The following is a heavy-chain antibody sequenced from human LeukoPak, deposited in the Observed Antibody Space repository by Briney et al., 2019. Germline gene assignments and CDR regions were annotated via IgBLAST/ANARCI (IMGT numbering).Heavy chain of an antibody. CDR2: IKQDGSET. CDR1: GFTFRNYW. D-gene: IGHD3-10*01. V-gene: IGHV3-7*01. J-gene: IGHJ5*02. CDR3: AKDHHYYYGSGSYPRA. Sequence: GGSLRLSCAASGFTFRNYWMTWVRQAPGKGLEWVANIKQDGSETYYVDSVKGRFTISRDNAKNSLYLQMNSLRAEDTAVYYCAKDHHYYYGSGSYPRAWGQGTLVTVSS.